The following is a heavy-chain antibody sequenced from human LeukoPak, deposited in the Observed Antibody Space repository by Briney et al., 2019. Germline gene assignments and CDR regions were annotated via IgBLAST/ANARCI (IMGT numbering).Heavy chain of an antibody. CDR2: IIPLFGTA. J-gene: IGHJ3*02. CDR3: ALGPSEHNWNFRGTFDI. Sequence: ASVKVSCKASGGTFSSYTINWGRQAPGQGLEWMGGIIPLFGTANYAQKFQGRATITTDESTSTAYMELSSLRSEHTAVYYCALGPSEHNWNFRGTFDIWGQGTMVTVSS. V-gene: IGHV1-69*05. CDR1: GGTFSSYT. D-gene: IGHD1-1*01.